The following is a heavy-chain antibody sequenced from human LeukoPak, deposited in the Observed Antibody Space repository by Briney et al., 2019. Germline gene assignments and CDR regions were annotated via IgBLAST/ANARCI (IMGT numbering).Heavy chain of an antibody. D-gene: IGHD6-6*01. J-gene: IGHJ4*02. CDR2: INHSGST. CDR3: AGPKYSSRLR. Sequence: PSETLSLTCAVYGGSFSGYYWSWIRQPPGKGLEWIGEINHSGSTNYNPSLKSRVTISVDTSKNQFSLKLSSVTAADTAVYYCAGPKYSSRLRWGQGTLVTVSS. V-gene: IGHV4-34*01. CDR1: GGSFSGYY.